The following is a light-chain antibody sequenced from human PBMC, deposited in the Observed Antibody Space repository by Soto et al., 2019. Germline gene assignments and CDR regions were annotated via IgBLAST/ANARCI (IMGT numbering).Light chain of an antibody. J-gene: IGKJ1*01. Sequence: DIQMSKSPSTLSATVSDRVTITCRASQSISSWLAWYQQKPGKAPKLLIYDASSLQSGVPSRFSGSGSGTEFTLTISSLQPGDFATYYCQHDNTYPWTFGQGTKVDIK. CDR2: DAS. V-gene: IGKV1-5*01. CDR3: QHDNTYPWT. CDR1: QSISSW.